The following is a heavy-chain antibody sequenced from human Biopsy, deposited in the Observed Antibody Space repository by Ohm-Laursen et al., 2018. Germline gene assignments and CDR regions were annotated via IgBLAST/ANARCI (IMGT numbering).Heavy chain of an antibody. V-gene: IGHV1-2*05. CDR1: GYDFLDFH. J-gene: IGHJ5*02. Sequence: ASVKVSCKASGYDFLDFHIHWVRQVPGQGLEWTGHINPHTGVTKYAQKFLDRITMTGDTSISTAYMDLSGLTSADTGIYYCARPSGGVSTIGFDPWGQGTLVIVSS. CDR2: INPHTGVT. CDR3: ARPSGGVSTIGFDP. D-gene: IGHD5/OR15-5a*01.